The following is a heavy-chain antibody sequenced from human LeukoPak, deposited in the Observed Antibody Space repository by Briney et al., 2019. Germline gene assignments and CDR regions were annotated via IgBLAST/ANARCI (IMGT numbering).Heavy chain of an antibody. Sequence: SETLSLTCTVSGVSLSGYYWSWIRQPPGKGLEWIGYIYYSGSTYYNPSLKSRVTISVDTCKNQFSRKLSAVAAADTAVYSCARAVDGGSYWYFELWGRGPRVTVSS. CDR1: GVSLSGYY. V-gene: IGHV4-59*06. CDR3: ARAVDGGSYWYFEL. CDR2: IYYSGST. D-gene: IGHD1-26*01. J-gene: IGHJ2*01.